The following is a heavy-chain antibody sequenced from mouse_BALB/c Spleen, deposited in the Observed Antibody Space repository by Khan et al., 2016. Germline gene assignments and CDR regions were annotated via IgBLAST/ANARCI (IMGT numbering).Heavy chain of an antibody. CDR3: ARTVDYPYYAMDY. CDR2: INTNTGEP. CDR1: EYTFTNYG. D-gene: IGHD2-13*01. V-gene: IGHV9-3*02. Sequence: QIQLVQSGPELKKPGETVKISCKASEYTFTNYGMNWVKQAPGKGLKWMGWINTNTGEPTYAEEFKGRFAFSLAASASTAYLQINNLKNEYSATYFCARTVDYPYYAMDYWGQGTSVTVSS. J-gene: IGHJ4*01.